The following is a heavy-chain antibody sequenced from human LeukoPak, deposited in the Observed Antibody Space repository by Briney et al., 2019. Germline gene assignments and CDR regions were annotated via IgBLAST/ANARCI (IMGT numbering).Heavy chain of an antibody. CDR1: GYTFTGYY. Sequence: ASVKVSCKASGYTFTGYYMHWVRQAPGQGLEWMGWINPNSGGTNYAQKFQGRVTMTRDTSISTAYMELSRLRSDDTAVYYCARAPSFSGSYPFDYWGQGTLVTVSS. CDR3: ARAPSFSGSYPFDY. CDR2: INPNSGGT. J-gene: IGHJ4*02. V-gene: IGHV1-2*02. D-gene: IGHD1-26*01.